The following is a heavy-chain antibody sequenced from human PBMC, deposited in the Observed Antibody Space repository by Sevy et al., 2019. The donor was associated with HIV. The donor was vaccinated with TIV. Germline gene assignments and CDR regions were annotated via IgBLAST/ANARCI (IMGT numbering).Heavy chain of an antibody. V-gene: IGHV5-51*01. CDR3: ASAYSSSWYRFDY. CDR2: IYPGDSDT. Sequence: GESLKISSKGSGYSFTSYWIGWVRQMPGKGLEWMGIIYPGDSDTRYSPSFQGQVSISADKSISTAYLQWSSLKASDTAIYYCASAYSSSWYRFDYWGQGTLVTVSS. J-gene: IGHJ4*02. D-gene: IGHD6-13*01. CDR1: GYSFTSYW.